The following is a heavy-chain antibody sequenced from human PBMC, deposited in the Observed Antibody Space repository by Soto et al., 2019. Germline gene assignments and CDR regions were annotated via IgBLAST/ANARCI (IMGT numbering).Heavy chain of an antibody. J-gene: IGHJ6*02. Sequence: QVQLQESGPGLVKPSQTLSLTCSVSGGSITTVGYLWSWIRQHPGKGLEWIGSIYYSGSTYHNPSLKSRVSISVDTSETQFSLKLNSVTGADTAVYYCAITPTLGHYVYYGMDVWGRGTTVIVSS. D-gene: IGHD3-16*01. CDR1: GGSITTVGYL. CDR3: AITPTLGHYVYYGMDV. V-gene: IGHV4-31*03. CDR2: IYYSGST.